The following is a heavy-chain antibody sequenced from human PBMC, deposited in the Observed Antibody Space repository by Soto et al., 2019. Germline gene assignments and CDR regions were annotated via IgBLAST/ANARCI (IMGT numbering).Heavy chain of an antibody. V-gene: IGHV1-69*13. J-gene: IGHJ4*02. D-gene: IGHD3-22*01. CDR1: GGTFSSYA. Sequence: SVKVSCKASGGTFSSYAISWVRQAPGQGLEWMGGIIPIFGTANYAQKFQGGVTITADESTSTAYMELSSLRSEDTAVYYCARDYYDREQSYSFDYWGQGTLVTVSS. CDR3: ARDYYDREQSYSFDY. CDR2: IIPIFGTA.